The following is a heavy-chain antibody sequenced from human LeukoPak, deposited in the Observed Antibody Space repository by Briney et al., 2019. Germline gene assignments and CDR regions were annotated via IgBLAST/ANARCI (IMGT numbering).Heavy chain of an antibody. Sequence: GGSLRLSCAGSGFTVSSSYMSWVRRAPGKGLEWVSVIYSGGTAYYADSVRGRFTISRDNAKNSVYVQMNSLRVEDTAVYYCAAGDTFDIWGQGTLVTVSS. J-gene: IGHJ3*02. CDR2: IYSGGTA. V-gene: IGHV3-66*01. CDR1: GFTVSSSY. CDR3: AAGDTFDI. D-gene: IGHD3-16*01.